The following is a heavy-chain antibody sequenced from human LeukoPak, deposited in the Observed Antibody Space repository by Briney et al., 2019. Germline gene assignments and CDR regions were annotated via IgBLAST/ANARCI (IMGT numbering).Heavy chain of an antibody. Sequence: GGSLRLSCAASGFTFSTYTMNWVRQAPGKGLEWVSYISSSSGTIYYADSVKGRFTISRDNAKNSLYLQMNSLRAEDTAVYYCVRDSSGWYGAFDYWGQGTLDTVSS. D-gene: IGHD6-19*01. CDR2: ISSSSGTI. CDR3: VRDSSGWYGAFDY. V-gene: IGHV3-48*01. J-gene: IGHJ4*02. CDR1: GFTFSTYT.